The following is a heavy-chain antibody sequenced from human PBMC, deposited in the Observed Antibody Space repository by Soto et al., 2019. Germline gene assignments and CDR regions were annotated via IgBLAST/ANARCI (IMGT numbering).Heavy chain of an antibody. J-gene: IGHJ6*02. D-gene: IGHD7-27*01. CDR2: ISWNSGSI. CDR3: AKSAVNGEAYYYYGMDV. Sequence: EVQLMESGGGLVQPGRSLRLSCAASGFTFDDYAMHWVRQAPGKGLEWVSGISWNSGSIGYADSVKGRFTISRDNAKNSLYLQMNSLRAEDTALYYCAKSAVNGEAYYYYGMDVWGQGTTVTVSS. CDR1: GFTFDDYA. V-gene: IGHV3-9*01.